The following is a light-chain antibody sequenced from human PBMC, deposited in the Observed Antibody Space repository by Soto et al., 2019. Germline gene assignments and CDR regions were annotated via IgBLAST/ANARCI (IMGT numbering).Light chain of an antibody. CDR3: AAWDASLNGYV. Sequence: QSVLTQPPSASGTPGQRVTISCSTSSSNIGGNTVNWYQQVPGTAPKLHIYSYDQRPSGVPDRFSGSKSGTSASLAISGLQSEDEADYYCAAWDASLNGYVFGTGTKVTVL. CDR1: SSNIGGNT. V-gene: IGLV1-44*01. J-gene: IGLJ1*01. CDR2: SYD.